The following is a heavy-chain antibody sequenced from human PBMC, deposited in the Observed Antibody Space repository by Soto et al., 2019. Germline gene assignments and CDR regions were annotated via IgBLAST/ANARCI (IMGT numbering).Heavy chain of an antibody. V-gene: IGHV3-7*01. D-gene: IGHD3-22*01. CDR2: IKQDGSEK. J-gene: IGHJ4*02. CDR1: GFTFSSYW. CDR3: AIDYLPNLYYYHSSCYYGGVY. Sequence: GGSLRLSCAASGFTFSSYWMSWVRQAPGKGLEWVANIKQDGSEKYYVDSVKGRFTISRDNDKNSLYLQMNSLRAEDTAVYYCAIDYLPNLYYYHSSCYYGGVYWGQGTLVTVSS.